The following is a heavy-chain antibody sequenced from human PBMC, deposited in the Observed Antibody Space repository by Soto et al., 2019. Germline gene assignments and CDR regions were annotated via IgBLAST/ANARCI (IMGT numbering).Heavy chain of an antibody. CDR3: TKARLWGGDGYNSYYYNAMDV. J-gene: IGHJ6*02. CDR2: ISWNSGRI. V-gene: IGHV3-9*03. CDR1: GFTFDDYA. D-gene: IGHD3-16*01. Sequence: EMQLVESGGGLVQPGMSLRLSCAASGFTFDDYAMYWVRQVPGKGLEWVSGISWNSGRIGYADSVKGRFTISRDNAKDSLYPQMNSLRPEDMALYYCTKARLWGGDGYNSYYYNAMDVWGQGTTVTVSS.